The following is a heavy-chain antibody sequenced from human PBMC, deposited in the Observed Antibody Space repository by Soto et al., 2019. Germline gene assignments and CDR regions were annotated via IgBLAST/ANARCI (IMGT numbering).Heavy chain of an antibody. Sequence: QVQLVQSGAEVKKPGASVKVSCKASGYTFTSYYMHWVRQAPGQGLEWMGIINPSGGSTSYAQKFQGRVTMTRDTSTSTVYMELSSLRSEDTAVYYCAREASNNDYFREGVDAFDIWGQGTMVTVSS. CDR1: GYTFTSYY. CDR2: INPSGGST. CDR3: AREASNNDYFREGVDAFDI. V-gene: IGHV1-46*01. D-gene: IGHD5-12*01. J-gene: IGHJ3*02.